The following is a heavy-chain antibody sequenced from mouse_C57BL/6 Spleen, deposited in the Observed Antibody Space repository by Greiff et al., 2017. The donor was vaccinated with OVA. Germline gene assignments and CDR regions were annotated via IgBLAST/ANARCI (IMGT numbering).Heavy chain of an antibody. CDR3: ARGGMITTAYYYAMDY. V-gene: IGHV1-85*01. D-gene: IGHD2-4*01. Sequence: QVQLKESGPELVKPGASVKLSCKASGYTFTSYDINWVKQRPGQGLEWIGWIYPRDGSTKYNEKFKGKATLTVDTSSSTAYMELHSLTSEDSAVYFCARGGMITTAYYYAMDYWGQGTSVTVSS. J-gene: IGHJ4*01. CDR1: GYTFTSYD. CDR2: IYPRDGST.